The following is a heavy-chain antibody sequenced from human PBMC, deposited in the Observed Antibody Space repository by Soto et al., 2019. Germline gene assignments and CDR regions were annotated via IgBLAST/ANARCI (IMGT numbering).Heavy chain of an antibody. V-gene: IGHV3-30-3*01. D-gene: IGHD2-15*01. CDR3: ARDGGPTRNSGGFQH. Sequence: GGSLRLSCAASGFTFSSYAMHWVRQAPGKGLEWVAVISYDGSNKYYADSVKGRFTISRDNSKNTLYLQMNSLRAEDTAVYYCARDGGPTRNSGGFQHWGQGTLVTVSS. CDR1: GFTFSSYA. J-gene: IGHJ1*01. CDR2: ISYDGSNK.